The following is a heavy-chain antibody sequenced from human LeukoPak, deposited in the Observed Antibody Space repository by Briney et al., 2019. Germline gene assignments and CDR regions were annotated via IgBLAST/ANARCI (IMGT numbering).Heavy chain of an antibody. CDR2: ISYDGSNK. CDR3: ARGSLRHGGSSRYLILDY. D-gene: IGHD3-22*01. V-gene: IGHV3-30-3*01. Sequence: GGSLRLSCAASGFTFSSYAMHWVRQAPGKGLEWVAVISYDGSNKYYADSVKGRFTVSRDNSKNTLYLQMNSLRAEDTAVYYCARGSLRHGGSSRYLILDYWGQGTLVTVSS. CDR1: GFTFSSYA. J-gene: IGHJ4*02.